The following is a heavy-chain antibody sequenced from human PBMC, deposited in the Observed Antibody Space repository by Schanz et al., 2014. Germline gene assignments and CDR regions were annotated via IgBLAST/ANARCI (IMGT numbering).Heavy chain of an antibody. D-gene: IGHD3-3*01. Sequence: QVQLVQSGAEVKKPGASVKVSCKASGGTFSSYSISWVRQAPGQGLEWMGRIIPILGIANYAQKFQGRVTNTADKSTSTAYMELSSLRSDDTAVYYCARGGGPEDVFDIWGQGTLVTVSS. CDR2: IIPILGIA. CDR1: GGTFSSYS. J-gene: IGHJ4*02. V-gene: IGHV1-69*04. CDR3: ARGGGPEDVFDI.